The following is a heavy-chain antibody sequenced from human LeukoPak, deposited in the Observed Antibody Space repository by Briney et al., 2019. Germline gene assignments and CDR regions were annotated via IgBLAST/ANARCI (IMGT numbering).Heavy chain of an antibody. V-gene: IGHV3-21*01. J-gene: IGHJ4*02. CDR2: ISSSSSYI. CDR1: GFTFSSYS. Sequence: GGSLRLSCAASGFTFSSYSMNWVRQAPGKGLEWVSSISSSSSYIYYADSVKGRFTISRDNAKNSLYLQMNSLRAEDTAVYYCARDGHYYDSSGYSWGQGTLVTVSS. D-gene: IGHD3-22*01. CDR3: ARDGHYYDSSGYS.